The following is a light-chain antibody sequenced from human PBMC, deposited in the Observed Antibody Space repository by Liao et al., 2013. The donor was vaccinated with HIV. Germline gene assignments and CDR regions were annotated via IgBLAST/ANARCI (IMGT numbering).Light chain of an antibody. J-gene: IGLJ3*02. V-gene: IGLV3-21*04. CDR2: YDS. Sequence: SYELTQPPSVSVAPGKTARITCGGNNIGSKSVHWYQQKPGQAPVVVIYYDSDRPSGIPERFSGSNSGNTATLTISRVEAGDEADYYCQVWDSNSDPPKVFGGGTKLTVL. CDR3: QVWDSNSDPPKV. CDR1: NIGSKS.